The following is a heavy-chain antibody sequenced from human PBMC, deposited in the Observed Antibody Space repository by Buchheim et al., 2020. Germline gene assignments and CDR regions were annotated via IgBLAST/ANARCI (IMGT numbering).Heavy chain of an antibody. V-gene: IGHV3-23*01. J-gene: IGHJ4*02. CDR1: GSTLSSYA. Sequence: EVQLLESGGGLVPPGGSLRLSCAASGSTLSSYAMSWVRQAPGKGLEWVSAISHSGDSTYYTDSVKGRFTISRDNSKNTLFLQKSSLRAEDTAVYNCATHYDDGSRSYSYFDSWGQGTL. D-gene: IGHD3-10*01. CDR3: ATHYDDGSRSYSYFDS. CDR2: ISHSGDST.